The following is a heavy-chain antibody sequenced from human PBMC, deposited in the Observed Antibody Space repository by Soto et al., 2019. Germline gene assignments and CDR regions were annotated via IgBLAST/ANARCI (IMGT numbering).Heavy chain of an antibody. V-gene: IGHV3-23*01. D-gene: IGHD6-19*01. CDR2: ISGSGGTT. CDR3: AKYGRDSSAWKADY. Sequence: EVELLESGGGLVQPGGSLRLSCAASGFTFSSFSMTWVRQAPGKGLEWVSAISGSGGTTYYADSVKDRFTISRDNSNSTLFLQMHSLRAEDTAVYYCAKYGRDSSAWKADYWGQGTLVTVSS. J-gene: IGHJ4*02. CDR1: GFTFSSFS.